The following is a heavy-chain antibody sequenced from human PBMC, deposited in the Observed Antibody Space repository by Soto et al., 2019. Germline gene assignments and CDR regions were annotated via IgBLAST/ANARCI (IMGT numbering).Heavy chain of an antibody. CDR2: VYHNENT. J-gene: IGHJ5*02. V-gene: IGHV4-39*01. D-gene: IGHD3-16*01. Sequence: ETLSLTCTVSGGSINDFAYYWGWIRQPPGKGLEWIGTVYHNENTYYNPSLKSRVTISVDTAKNQFSLKVTSVTAADTAIYFCARRERYYGSPGWFDPWGQGTLVTVSS. CDR3: ARRERYYGSPGWFDP. CDR1: GGSINDFAYY.